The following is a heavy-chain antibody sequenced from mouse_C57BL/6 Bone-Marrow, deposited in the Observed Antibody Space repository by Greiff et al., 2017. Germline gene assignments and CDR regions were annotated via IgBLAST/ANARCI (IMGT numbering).Heavy chain of an antibody. Sequence: EVQLVESGGDLVKPGGSLKLSCAASGFTFSSYGMSWVRQTPDNRLAWVATFSSGSSYIYYPDSVKGRFTISRDNTKNTLYLQMSSLMSEDTAMYYSARRYETPFAYWSQRDLVSNSA. D-gene: IGHD2-10*02. CDR2: FSSGSSYI. CDR3: ARRYETPFAY. J-gene: IGHJ3*01. CDR1: GFTFSSYG. V-gene: IGHV5-6*01.